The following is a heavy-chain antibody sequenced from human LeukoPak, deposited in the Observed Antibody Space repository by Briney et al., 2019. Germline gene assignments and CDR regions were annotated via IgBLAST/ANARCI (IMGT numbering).Heavy chain of an antibody. CDR3: VSKVSSGSENY. Sequence: PGGSLRLSCAASGFTFSSYAMHWVRQAPGKGLEWVAVISYDGSNKYYADSVKGRFTISRDNSKNTMYLQMNSLKAEDTAVYYCVSKVSSGSENYWGQGTLVTVSS. D-gene: IGHD6-25*01. V-gene: IGHV3-30-3*01. CDR2: ISYDGSNK. CDR1: GFTFSSYA. J-gene: IGHJ4*02.